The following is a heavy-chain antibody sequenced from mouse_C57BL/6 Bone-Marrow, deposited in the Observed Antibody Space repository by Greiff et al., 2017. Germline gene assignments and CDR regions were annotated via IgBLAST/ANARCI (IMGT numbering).Heavy chain of an antibody. CDR2: INPNNGGT. CDR3: ASTMVRYFDY. CDR1: GYTFTDYY. V-gene: IGHV1-26*01. Sequence: EVQLQQSGPELVKPGASVKISCKASGYTFTDYYMNWVKQSHGKSLEWIGDINPNNGGTSYNQKFKGKATLTVDKSSSTAYMELRSLTSEDSAVYYCASTMVRYFDYWGQGTTLTVSS. D-gene: IGHD2-2*01. J-gene: IGHJ2*01.